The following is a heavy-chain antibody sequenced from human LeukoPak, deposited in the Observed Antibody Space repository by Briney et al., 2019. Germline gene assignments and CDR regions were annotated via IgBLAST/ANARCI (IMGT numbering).Heavy chain of an antibody. CDR2: IFPHESDT. V-gene: IGHV5-51*01. J-gene: IGHJ6*02. Sequence: GESLKISCKGSGYSFVDYWIGWVRQMPGKGPEWMGIIFPHESDTKYNPSFQGQVTISVDNSISTAYVQWSSLKASDTAIYYCARYGIRGCTSTNCYTSYFYYGMDVWGQGTTVTVSS. CDR3: ARYGIRGCTSTNCYTSYFYYGMDV. D-gene: IGHD2-2*02. CDR1: GYSFVDYW.